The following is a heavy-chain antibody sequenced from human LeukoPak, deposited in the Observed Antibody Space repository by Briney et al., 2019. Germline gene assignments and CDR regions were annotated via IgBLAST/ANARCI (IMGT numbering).Heavy chain of an antibody. J-gene: IGHJ5*02. D-gene: IGHD6-13*01. CDR1: GYTFPPSI. CDR2: INPNSGGT. CDR3: ARVRGVGIAAAGSASFDP. Sequence: SLKDSSRASGYTFPPSIIHWVRQAPGQGLYGMGGINPNSGGTNYAQKFQGRVTMTRDTSISTAYLQWSSLKASDTAMYYCARVRGVGIAAAGSASFDPWGQGTLVTVSS. V-gene: IGHV1-2*02.